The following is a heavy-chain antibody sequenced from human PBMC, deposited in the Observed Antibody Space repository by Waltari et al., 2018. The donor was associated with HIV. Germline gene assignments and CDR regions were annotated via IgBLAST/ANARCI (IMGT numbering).Heavy chain of an antibody. CDR2: ISSTISST. CDR1: GSTFSSYS. J-gene: IGHJ4*02. CDR3: VRVEFGGYAYGY. Sequence: EVHLVESGGGLVKPGGSLRLSCAASGSTFSSYSMNWVRQAPGKGLEWVSSISSTISSTSYADSVKGRFTISRDNAKNSLYLQMNSLRAEDTAVYYCVRVEFGGYAYGYWGQGTLVTVSS. D-gene: IGHD5-12*01. V-gene: IGHV3-21*01.